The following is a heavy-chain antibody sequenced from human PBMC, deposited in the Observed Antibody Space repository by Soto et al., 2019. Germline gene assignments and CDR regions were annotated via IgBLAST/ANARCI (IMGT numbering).Heavy chain of an antibody. D-gene: IGHD3-3*01. CDR3: ARVPHDFWSGYHQFDY. V-gene: IGHV4-39*01. CDR1: GGSISSSSYY. CDR2: IYYSGST. J-gene: IGHJ4*02. Sequence: PSETLSLTCTVSGGSISSSSYYWGWIRQPPGKGLEWIGSIYYSGSTYYNPSLKSRVTISVDTSKNQFSLKLSSVTAADTAVYYCARVPHDFWSGYHQFDYWGQGTLVTVSS.